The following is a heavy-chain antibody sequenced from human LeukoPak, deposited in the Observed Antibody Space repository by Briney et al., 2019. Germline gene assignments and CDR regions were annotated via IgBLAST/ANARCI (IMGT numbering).Heavy chain of an antibody. CDR3: ARLLSVVAATLGFDP. V-gene: IGHV4-38-2*02. Sequence: SETLSLTCTVSGSSMSSDYYWGWIRQPPGKGLEWIGSISDSGSAYYNPSLKSRVVISVDPSKNQFSLKLSSVTAADTAVYYCARLLSVVAATLGFDPWGQGTLVTVSS. J-gene: IGHJ5*02. CDR2: ISDSGSA. CDR1: GSSMSSDYY. D-gene: IGHD2-15*01.